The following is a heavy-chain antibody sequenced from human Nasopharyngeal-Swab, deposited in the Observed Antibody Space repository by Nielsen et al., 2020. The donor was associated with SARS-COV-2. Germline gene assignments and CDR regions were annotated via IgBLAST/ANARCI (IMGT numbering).Heavy chain of an antibody. Sequence: GGSLRLSCAASGFTFSSYSMNWVRQAPGKGLEWVSSISSSSTYIYYADSVKGRFTISRDNAKNSLFLQMNSLRAEDTAVYYCARWDSSSNYFDYWGQGTLVTVSS. J-gene: IGHJ4*02. CDR1: GFTFSSYS. CDR3: ARWDSSSNYFDY. CDR2: ISSSSTYI. D-gene: IGHD6-13*01. V-gene: IGHV3-21*04.